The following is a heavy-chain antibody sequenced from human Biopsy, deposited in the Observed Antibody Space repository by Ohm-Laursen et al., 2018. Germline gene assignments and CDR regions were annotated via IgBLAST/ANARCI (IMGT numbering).Heavy chain of an antibody. Sequence: SLRLSCAASGFTVSSTYMSWVRQAPGKGLEWVANIKQDGSEKYSVDSVKGRFTISRDNAKNSLYLQMNSLRAEDTAVYYCVRGSEFEGSNWPVDYWGQGTLVTVSS. CDR2: IKQDGSEK. D-gene: IGHD6-13*01. CDR3: VRGSEFEGSNWPVDY. CDR1: GFTVSSTY. J-gene: IGHJ4*02. V-gene: IGHV3-7*01.